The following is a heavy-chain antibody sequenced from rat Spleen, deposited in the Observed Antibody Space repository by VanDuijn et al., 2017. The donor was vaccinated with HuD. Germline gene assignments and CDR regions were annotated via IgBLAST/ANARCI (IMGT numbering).Heavy chain of an antibody. CDR1: GFTYSDFN. CDR3: ARSVFDY. Sequence: EVQLVESDGGLVQPGSSLKLSCAGAGFTYSDFNMAWVRHAPRKGLEWVATMRLDGSRTYYRDSVKGRFTISRDNATSTLYLQMDSLRSEDTATYYCARSVFDYWGQGVMVTVSS. J-gene: IGHJ2*01. CDR2: MRLDGSRT. V-gene: IGHV5-7*01.